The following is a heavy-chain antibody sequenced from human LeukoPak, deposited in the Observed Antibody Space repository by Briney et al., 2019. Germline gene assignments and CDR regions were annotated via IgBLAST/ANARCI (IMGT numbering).Heavy chain of an antibody. V-gene: IGHV1-2*02. CDR1: GYTFTGYY. CDR2: INPNSGGT. Sequence: ASVKVSCKASGYTFTGYYMHWVRQAPGRGLEWMGWINPNSGGTNYAQKFQGRVTMTRDTSISTAYMELSRLRSDDTDVYYCARDPRPGGATDYWGQGTLVTVSS. CDR3: ARDPRPGGATDY. J-gene: IGHJ4*02. D-gene: IGHD1-26*01.